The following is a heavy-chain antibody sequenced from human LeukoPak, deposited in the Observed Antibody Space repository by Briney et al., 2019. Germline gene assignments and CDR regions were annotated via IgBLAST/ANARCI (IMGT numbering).Heavy chain of an antibody. Sequence: SQTLSLTCTVSGGSISSGGYYWSWIRQHPGRGLEWIGYIHYSGSTYYNPSLKSRVTISVDTSKNQFSLKLSSVTAADTDVYYCARDDDSSGYYSLGALDIWGQGPMVTLPS. CDR2: IHYSGST. V-gene: IGHV4-31*03. J-gene: IGHJ3*02. D-gene: IGHD3-22*01. CDR3: ARDDDSSGYYSLGALDI. CDR1: GGSISSGGYY.